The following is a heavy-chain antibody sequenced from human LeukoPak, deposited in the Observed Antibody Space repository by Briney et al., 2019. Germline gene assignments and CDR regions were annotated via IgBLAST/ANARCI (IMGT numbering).Heavy chain of an antibody. J-gene: IGHJ4*02. V-gene: IGHV3-74*01. CDR1: GFTFSSYW. CDR3: ARESGSYYYFDY. Sequence: GGSLRLSCAASGFTFSSYWMHWVRQAPGKGLVWVSRINSDGSSTSYADSVKGRFTMSRDNAKNTLYLQMNSMRAEDTAVYYCARESGSYYYFDYWDQGTLVTVSS. CDR2: INSDGSST. D-gene: IGHD1-26*01.